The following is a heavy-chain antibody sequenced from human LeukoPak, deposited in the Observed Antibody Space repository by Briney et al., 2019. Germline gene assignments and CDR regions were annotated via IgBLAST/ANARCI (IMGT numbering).Heavy chain of an antibody. V-gene: IGHV4-59*08. J-gene: IGHJ4*02. D-gene: IGHD1-14*01. CDR2: IYYGGST. CDR3: ARGSGPDYFDY. CDR1: GXSISSYY. Sequence: PSETLSLTWIVSGXSISSYYGSWIRQPPGKGLEWIGYIYYGGSTNYNPYLKSRGTISVDTSKNEFSLKLSPVTAADTAVYYCARGSGPDYFDYWGQGTLVSVST.